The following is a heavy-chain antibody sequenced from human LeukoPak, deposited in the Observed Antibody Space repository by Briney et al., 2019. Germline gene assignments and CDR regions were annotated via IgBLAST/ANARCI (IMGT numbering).Heavy chain of an antibody. CDR3: ATRGAVAGTIDY. D-gene: IGHD6-19*01. V-gene: IGHV4-39*01. CDR1: GGSISSSNYY. J-gene: IGHJ4*02. CDR2: TYYGGST. Sequence: PSETLSLTCTVSGGSISSSNYYWAWIRQPPGKGLEWIGSTYYGGSTYYTPSLNSRVTISVDTSKNQFSLKLTSVTASDTAVYYCATRGAVAGTIDYWGQGALVTVSS.